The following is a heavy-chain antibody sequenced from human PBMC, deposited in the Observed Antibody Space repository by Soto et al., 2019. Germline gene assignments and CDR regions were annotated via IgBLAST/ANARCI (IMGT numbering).Heavy chain of an antibody. J-gene: IGHJ3*02. CDR2: IYSGGST. CDR1: GFIVSSSF. Sequence: EVQLVESGGGLMQPGGSLRLSCTASGFIVSSSFMTWIRQAPGKGLEWVSVIYSGGSTYYADSVKGRFGISRDKTKNTLYLQMNSLRAEDTAVYYCARASDVFLEETVAFDIWGQGTMVTVSS. CDR3: ARASDVFLEETVAFDI. V-gene: IGHV3-53*01. D-gene: IGHD2-21*02.